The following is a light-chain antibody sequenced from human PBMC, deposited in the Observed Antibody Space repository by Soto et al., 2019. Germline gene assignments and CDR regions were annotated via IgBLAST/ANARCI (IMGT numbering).Light chain of an antibody. J-gene: IGKJ1*01. CDR1: QSVSSY. CDR3: QQRSNWPPWT. CDR2: DAS. V-gene: IGKV3-11*01. Sequence: EIVLTQSPATLSLSPGERATLSCRAGQSVSSYLAWYQQKPGQAPRLLIYDASNRATGIPARFSGSGSGTDFTRTISSLEPEDFAVYYWQQRSNWPPWTFGQGTKVEIK.